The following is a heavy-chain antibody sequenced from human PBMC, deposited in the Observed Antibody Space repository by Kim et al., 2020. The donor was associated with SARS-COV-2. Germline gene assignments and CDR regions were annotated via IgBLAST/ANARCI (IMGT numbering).Heavy chain of an antibody. J-gene: IGHJ6*03. V-gene: IGHV3-43*01. Sequence: KGRFTISRDDSKHSLYLQMNSLRTEDTALYYCAKDIGVTTNCYFYYYMDVWGKGTTVTVSS. D-gene: IGHD1-1*01. CDR3: AKDIGVTTNCYFYYYMDV.